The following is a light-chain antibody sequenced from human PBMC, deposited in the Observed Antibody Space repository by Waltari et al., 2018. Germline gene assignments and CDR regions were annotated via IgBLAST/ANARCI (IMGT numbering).Light chain of an antibody. CDR1: HGVLYSSNKQNY. CDR2: WAS. CDR3: HQYYNSPFT. Sequence: DIVMTQSPDSLAVSLGERAPISCKSSHGVLYSSNKQNYLAWYQHKPGQLPKLLIYWASTRESGVPDRFSGSGSGTDFTLTISSLQAEDVAVYYCHQYYNSPFTFGPGTKLD. J-gene: IGKJ3*01. V-gene: IGKV4-1*01.